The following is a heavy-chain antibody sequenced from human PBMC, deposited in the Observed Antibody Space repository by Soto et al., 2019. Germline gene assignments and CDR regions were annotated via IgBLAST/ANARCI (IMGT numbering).Heavy chain of an antibody. D-gene: IGHD4-4*01. Sequence: PSLTCTVYGGSFSSYYWSWIRQPPGKGLEWIGEINHSGSTNYNPSLKSRVTLSVDTSKNQFSLKLSAVTAADTAVYYCASDDYSQTGDFVYWGQGALVTVSS. J-gene: IGHJ4*02. CDR3: ASDDYSQTGDFVY. CDR2: INHSGST. CDR1: GGSFSSYY. V-gene: IGHV4-34*01.